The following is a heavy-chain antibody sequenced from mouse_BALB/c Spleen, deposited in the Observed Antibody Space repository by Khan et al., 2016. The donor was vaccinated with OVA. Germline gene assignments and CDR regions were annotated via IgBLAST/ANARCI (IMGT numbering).Heavy chain of an antibody. CDR3: AKSPYFSYTLDH. Sequence: QLVQSGPELKKPGETVKIPCKASGYAFTNYGMNWVKQSQGKPLKWMGWIKTYTGEPTYADDFKGRFAFSLDTSASTVYVKINQHKSSDTATYICAKSPYFSYTLDHWGQGTSVTVSS. CDR1: GYAFTNYG. CDR2: IKTYTGEP. D-gene: IGHD2-10*01. J-gene: IGHJ4*01. V-gene: IGHV9-3-1*01.